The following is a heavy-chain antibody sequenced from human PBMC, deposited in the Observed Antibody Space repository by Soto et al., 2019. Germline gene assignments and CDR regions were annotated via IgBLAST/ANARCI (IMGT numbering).Heavy chain of an antibody. Sequence: GGSLRLSCAASGFTFSSYGMHWVRQAPGKGLEWVSVIWYDGSNKYYADSVKGRFTISRDNSKNTLYLQMNSLRAEDTAVYYCAREPSVVAATSDYYYGMDVWGQGTTVTVFS. D-gene: IGHD2-15*01. J-gene: IGHJ6*02. CDR1: GFTFSSYG. V-gene: IGHV3-33*01. CDR2: IWYDGSNK. CDR3: AREPSVVAATSDYYYGMDV.